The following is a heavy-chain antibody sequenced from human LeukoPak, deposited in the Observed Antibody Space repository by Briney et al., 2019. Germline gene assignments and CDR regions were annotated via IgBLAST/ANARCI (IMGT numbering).Heavy chain of an antibody. CDR2: IIPIFGTA. D-gene: IGHD5-12*01. V-gene: IGHV1-69*13. Sequence: GASVRVSCKASGYTFTSYAMNWVRQAPGQGLEWMGGIIPIFGTANYAQKFQGRVTITADESTSTAYMELRSLRSDDTAVYYCARRGSPFDYWGQGTLVTVSS. J-gene: IGHJ4*02. CDR1: GYTFTSYA. CDR3: ARRGSPFDY.